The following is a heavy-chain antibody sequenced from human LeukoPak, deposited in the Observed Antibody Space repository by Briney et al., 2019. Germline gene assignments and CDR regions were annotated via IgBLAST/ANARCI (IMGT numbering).Heavy chain of an antibody. D-gene: IGHD4-17*01. Sequence: PGGSLRLSCAASGFTFSSYGMHWVRQAPSKGLEWVAVIRYDGSNKYYADSVKGRFTISRDNSKNTLYLQMNSLRAEDTAVYYCAREYGDKLDYWGQGTLVTVSS. J-gene: IGHJ4*02. V-gene: IGHV3-30*02. CDR2: IRYDGSNK. CDR1: GFTFSSYG. CDR3: AREYGDKLDY.